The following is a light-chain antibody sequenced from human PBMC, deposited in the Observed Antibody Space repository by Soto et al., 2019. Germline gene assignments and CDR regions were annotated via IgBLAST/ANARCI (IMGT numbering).Light chain of an antibody. CDR2: GAS. J-gene: IGKJ5*01. CDR3: QQYGSSPWT. CDR1: QSVSSSY. V-gene: IGKV3-20*01. Sequence: EIVLTQSPGTLSLSPGERAPLSCRASQSVSSSYLAWYQQKPGQAPRLLIYGASSRATGIPDRFSGSGSGTDFTLTISRLEPEDFAVYYCQQYGSSPWTFGQGTRLEIK.